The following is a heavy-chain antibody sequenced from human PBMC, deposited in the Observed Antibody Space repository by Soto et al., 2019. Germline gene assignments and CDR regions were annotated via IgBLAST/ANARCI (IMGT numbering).Heavy chain of an antibody. D-gene: IGHD3-22*01. CDR3: ARGVDSSGYSPDFDY. V-gene: IGHV1-46*01. Sequence: ASVKVSCKASGYTFTSYYMHWVRQAPGQGLEWMGIINPSGDGTSYAQKFQGRVTMTRDTSTSTVYMELSSLRSEDTAVYYCARGVDSSGYSPDFDYWGQGTLVTVSS. CDR1: GYTFTSYY. J-gene: IGHJ4*02. CDR2: INPSGDGT.